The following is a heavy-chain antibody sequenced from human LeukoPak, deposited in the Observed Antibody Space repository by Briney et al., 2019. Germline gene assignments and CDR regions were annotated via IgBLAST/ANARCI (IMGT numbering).Heavy chain of an antibody. V-gene: IGHV3-23*01. CDR1: GFPFSSYA. D-gene: IGHD6-6*01. Sequence: PGGSLRLSCVVSGFPFSSYAMSWVRQAPGKGLEWVSGISGSGDDTYYAASVKGRFTVSRDTSKNTLYLQMNSLRAEDTAVYYCAKDYQYSNFDYWGQGTLVTVSS. CDR3: AKDYQYSNFDY. CDR2: ISGSGDDT. J-gene: IGHJ4*02.